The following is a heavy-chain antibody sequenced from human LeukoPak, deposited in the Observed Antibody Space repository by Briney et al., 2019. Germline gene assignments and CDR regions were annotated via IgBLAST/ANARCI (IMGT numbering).Heavy chain of an antibody. J-gene: IGHJ4*02. CDR3: AKDMITFGGVNYIFDY. D-gene: IGHD3-16*01. V-gene: IGHV3-9*01. CDR2: ISWNSGSI. Sequence: PGRSLRLSCAASGFTFDDYAMHWVRQAPGKGLEWVSGISWNSGSIGYADSVKGRFTISRDNAKNSLYLQMNSLRAEDTALYYCAKDMITFGGVNYIFDYWGQGTLVTVSS. CDR1: GFTFDDYA.